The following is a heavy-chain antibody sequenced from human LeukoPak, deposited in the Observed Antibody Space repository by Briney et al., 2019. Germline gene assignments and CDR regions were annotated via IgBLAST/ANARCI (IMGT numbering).Heavy chain of an antibody. J-gene: IGHJ6*04. CDR1: GGSISSYY. CDR3: ARDRRDSGSYPLFV. D-gene: IGHD1-26*01. V-gene: IGHV4-4*07. CDR2: IYTSGST. Sequence: PSETLSLTCTVSGGSISSYYWSWIRQPAGKGLEWIGRIYTSGSTNYNPSLKSRVTMSVDTSKNQFSLKLSSVTAADTVVYYCARDRRDSGSYPLFVWGKGTTVTVSS.